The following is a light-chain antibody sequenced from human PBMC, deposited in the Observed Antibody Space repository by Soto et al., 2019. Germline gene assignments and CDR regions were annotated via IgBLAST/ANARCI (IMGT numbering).Light chain of an antibody. CDR2: RAS. CDR3: QQYNNWPYT. CDR1: QHVSSN. V-gene: IGKV3-15*01. Sequence: EIVMTQSPATLSVSPGGSATLSCRASQHVSSNLAWYRQKPGQAPTLLIYRASTRATGIPARFSGSGSGTEFTLTISSLQSEDFAVYYCQQYNNWPYTLGQGTKLEIK. J-gene: IGKJ2*01.